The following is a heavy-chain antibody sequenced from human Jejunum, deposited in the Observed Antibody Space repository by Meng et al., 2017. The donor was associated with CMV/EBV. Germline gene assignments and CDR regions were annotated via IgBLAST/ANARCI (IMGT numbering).Heavy chain of an antibody. J-gene: IGHJ4*02. D-gene: IGHD3-3*02. CDR1: SDVFSSYG. V-gene: IGHV1-18*04. Sequence: SSDVFSSYGLSWERQAPGQGLEWMGCISGNNGNTNYTEHLHGRVDMTTNTSTNMAYMELRALTPDDTAVYYCARYQDFKWKLEDFFDNWGQGTLVTVSS. CDR3: ARYQDFKWKLEDFFDN. CDR2: ISGNNGNT.